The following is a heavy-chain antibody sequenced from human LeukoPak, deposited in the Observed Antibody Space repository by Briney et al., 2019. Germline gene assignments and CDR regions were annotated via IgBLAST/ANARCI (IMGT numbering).Heavy chain of an antibody. V-gene: IGHV3-53*01. J-gene: IGHJ4*02. Sequence: GSLRLSCAASGFIVSRNYMTWVRQAPGNGLEWVSVIYSGGSTYYADSVKRRFTISRDNSNNTLYLQMDSLRAEDTAVYYCAREGVGARGLTEYYFDYWGQGTLVTVSS. D-gene: IGHD1-26*01. CDR2: IYSGGST. CDR3: AREGVGARGLTEYYFDY. CDR1: GFIVSRNY.